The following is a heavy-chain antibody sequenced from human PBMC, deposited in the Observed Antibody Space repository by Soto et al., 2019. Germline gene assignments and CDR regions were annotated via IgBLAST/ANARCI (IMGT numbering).Heavy chain of an antibody. V-gene: IGHV4-30-2*01. CDR1: GDSISRGGYS. J-gene: IGHJ6*02. Sequence: PSETLSLTCTVSGDSISRGGYSWTWIRQPPGKAPEWIGNIYDSGSTSYNPSLKSRVTMSVDRSTNQFSLKLTSVTAAATAVYFCARGSSSYYDYGMDVWGQGTTVTVSS. CDR3: ARGSSSYYDYGMDV. CDR2: IYDSGST. D-gene: IGHD6-19*01.